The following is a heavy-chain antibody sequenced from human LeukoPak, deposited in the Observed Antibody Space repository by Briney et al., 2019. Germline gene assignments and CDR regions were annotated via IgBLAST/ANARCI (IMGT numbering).Heavy chain of an antibody. Sequence: SETLSLTCTVSGGSISSGGYYWSWIRQHPGKGLEWIGYIYYSGSTYYNPSLKSRVTLSVATSKNQFSLKLSSVTAADTAVYYCARSVRFLEWTYTPPDAFDIWGQGTMVTVSS. V-gene: IGHV4-31*03. CDR3: ARSVRFLEWTYTPPDAFDI. CDR1: GGSISSGGYY. CDR2: IYYSGST. D-gene: IGHD3-3*01. J-gene: IGHJ3*02.